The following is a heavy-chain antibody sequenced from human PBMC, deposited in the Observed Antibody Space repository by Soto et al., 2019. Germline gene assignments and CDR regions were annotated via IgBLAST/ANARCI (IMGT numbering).Heavy chain of an antibody. J-gene: IGHJ5*02. CDR3: ARVRVSGYEFDP. CDR2: INPDGRTT. CDR1: GFTFSSYW. V-gene: IGHV3-74*01. Sequence: EAQLVESGGGLVQPGGSLRLSCAASGFTFSSYWMHWVRQAPGKGLVWVSRINPDGRTTNYADSVKGRFTISRDNANDTLYLQMNCLGDEDTAVYYCARVRVSGYEFDPWGQGTLITVSS. D-gene: IGHD5-12*01.